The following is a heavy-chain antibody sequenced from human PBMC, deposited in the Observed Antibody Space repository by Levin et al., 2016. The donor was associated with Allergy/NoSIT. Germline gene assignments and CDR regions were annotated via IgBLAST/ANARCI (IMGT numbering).Heavy chain of an antibody. CDR1: GFTFSSYA. D-gene: IGHD3-10*01. CDR2: ISGSGGST. CDR3: AKATGGFGELLCDY. J-gene: IGHJ4*02. V-gene: IGHV3-23*01. Sequence: GGSLRLSCAASGFTFSSYAMSWVRQAPGKGLEWVSAISGSGGSTYYADSVKGRFTISRDNSKNTLYLQMNSLRAEDTAVYYCAKATGGFGELLCDYWGQGTLVTVSS.